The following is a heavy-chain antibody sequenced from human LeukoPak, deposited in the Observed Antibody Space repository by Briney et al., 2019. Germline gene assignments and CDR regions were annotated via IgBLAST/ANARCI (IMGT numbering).Heavy chain of an antibody. Sequence: GASVKVACKASGYTFTSYDINWVRQATGQGLEWMGWMNPNSGNTGYAQKFQGRVTMTRNTSISTAYMELSSLRSEDTAVYYCARNMVRDPQGYYYYGMDVWGQGTTVTVSS. CDR2: MNPNSGNT. D-gene: IGHD3-10*01. CDR1: GYTFTSYD. V-gene: IGHV1-8*01. J-gene: IGHJ6*02. CDR3: ARNMVRDPQGYYYYGMDV.